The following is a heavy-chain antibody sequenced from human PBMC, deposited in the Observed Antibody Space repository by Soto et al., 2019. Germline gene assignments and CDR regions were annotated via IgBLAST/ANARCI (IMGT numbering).Heavy chain of an antibody. V-gene: IGHV5-51*01. CDR1: GYSFSSYW. J-gene: IGHJ4*02. Sequence: PGESLKISCKGSGYSFSSYWIGWVRQMPGTGLEWMGIIYPDDSDTRYSPSFQGQVTISADKSVSAVYLQWSSLKASDTAVYYCVKTETIGYYFDYCGQRPLGTVSS. CDR3: VKTETIGYYFDY. CDR2: IYPDDSDT. D-gene: IGHD3-22*01.